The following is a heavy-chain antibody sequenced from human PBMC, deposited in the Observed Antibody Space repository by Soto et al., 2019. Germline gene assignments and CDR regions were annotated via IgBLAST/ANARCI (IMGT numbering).Heavy chain of an antibody. CDR2: ISAYNGNT. Sequence: QVQLVQSGAEVKKPGASVKVSCKASGYTLTSYGISWVRQAPGQGREWMGWISAYNGNTNYAQKLQGRVTITTDTSTSTAYMARRRLRSEARAVYYCARGCSSRGHDNWGQGTRVTVSS. J-gene: IGHJ4*02. CDR3: ARGCSSRGHDN. CDR1: GYTLTSYG. V-gene: IGHV1-18*01. D-gene: IGHD6-13*01.